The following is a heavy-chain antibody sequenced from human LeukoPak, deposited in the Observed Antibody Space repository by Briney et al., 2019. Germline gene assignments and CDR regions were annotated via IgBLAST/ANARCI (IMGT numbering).Heavy chain of an antibody. D-gene: IGHD1-26*01. Sequence: ASVKVSCKTSGYTFTSYDINWVRQATGQGLEWMGWMSPGRGNTGYAQKFQGRVTMTRNTSISTAYMELSSLTSEDTAVYYCARDSGTGSYRPIDYWGQGTLVTVSS. CDR3: ARDSGTGSYRPIDY. V-gene: IGHV1-8*01. J-gene: IGHJ4*02. CDR1: GYTFTSYD. CDR2: MSPGRGNT.